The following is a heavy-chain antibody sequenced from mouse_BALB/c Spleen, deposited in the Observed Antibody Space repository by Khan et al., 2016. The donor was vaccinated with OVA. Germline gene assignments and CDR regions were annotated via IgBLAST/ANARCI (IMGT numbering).Heavy chain of an antibody. CDR3: ARSPFITTVVGGYFDY. J-gene: IGHJ2*01. D-gene: IGHD1-1*01. CDR2: IHYSGST. Sequence: EVQLVESGPDLVKPSQSLSLTCTVTGYSFTGGFGWHWIRQFPGNKLEWMGYIHYSGSTNYNPSLKSRISITRDTSKNQFFLQLNSVTTEDTATYYCARSPFITTVVGGYFDYWGQGTTLTVSS. V-gene: IGHV3-1*02. CDR1: GYSFTGGFG.